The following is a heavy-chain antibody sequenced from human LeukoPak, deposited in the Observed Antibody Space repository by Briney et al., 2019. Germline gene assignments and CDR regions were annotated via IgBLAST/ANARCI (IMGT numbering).Heavy chain of an antibody. CDR2: ISSSASTI. J-gene: IGHJ3*02. V-gene: IGHV3-11*04. Sequence: GGSTRLCCAASGFTFSDYSMSWIRQAPGKGLEWVSYISSSASTIYYADSVKGRFTISRDNAKNSLYLQMNSLRAEDTAVYYCALLRGRITMVRGARADAFDIWGQGTMVTVSS. CDR1: GFTFSDYS. D-gene: IGHD3-10*01. CDR3: ALLRGRITMVRGARADAFDI.